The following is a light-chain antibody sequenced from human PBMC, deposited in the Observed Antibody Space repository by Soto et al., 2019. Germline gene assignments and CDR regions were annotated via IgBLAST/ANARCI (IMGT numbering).Light chain of an antibody. J-gene: IGKJ5*01. CDR1: QIVGSW. Sequence: DIQMNQSPSTLSASVRYRVTITCRASQIVGSWLAWYQQKPGKAPKLLIYKASSLESGVPSRFSGSGSGTEFTLTISSLLPDDFATYYCQHYNSYPITFGQGTRLEIK. CDR3: QHYNSYPIT. CDR2: KAS. V-gene: IGKV1-5*03.